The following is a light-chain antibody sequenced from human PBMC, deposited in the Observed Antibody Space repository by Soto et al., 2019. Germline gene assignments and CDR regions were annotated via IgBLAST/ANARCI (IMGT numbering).Light chain of an antibody. CDR2: TAA. J-gene: IGKJ2*01. CDR3: QHSYSTPYT. Sequence: HITQSPCSLSASVGDRVTITCRASQRITTYLNWYQQKPGKAPKLLISTAATLQGGVPSRFSGSGSGTDFTLTITTLQPEDFATYFCQHSYSTPYTFGQGTKLEIK. V-gene: IGKV1-39*01. CDR1: QRITTY.